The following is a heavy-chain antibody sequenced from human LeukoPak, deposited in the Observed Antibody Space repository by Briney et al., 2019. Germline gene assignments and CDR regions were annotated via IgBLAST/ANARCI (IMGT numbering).Heavy chain of an antibody. V-gene: IGHV3-7*01. Sequence: GGSLRLSCAASGFAFRTYWMSWVRQAPGKGLEWVASINPGGSETYYAESLKGRFTISTDNAMNSFFLQMNNLRADDTAVYYCASGQIAVAAKDWGQGTLVTVSS. J-gene: IGHJ4*02. CDR3: ASGQIAVAAKD. D-gene: IGHD6-19*01. CDR1: GFAFRTYW. CDR2: INPGGSET.